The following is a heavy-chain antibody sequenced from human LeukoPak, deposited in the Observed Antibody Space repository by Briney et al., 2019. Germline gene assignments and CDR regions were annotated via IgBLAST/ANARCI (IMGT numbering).Heavy chain of an antibody. Sequence: PSETLSLTCTVSGGSISSYYWSWIRQPPGKGLEWTGYIYYSGSTNYNPSLKSRVTISVDTSKNQFSLKLSSVTAADTAVYYCARDPSGSSSWYDYWGQGTLVTVSS. V-gene: IGHV4-59*01. CDR1: GGSISSYY. D-gene: IGHD6-13*01. CDR3: ARDPSGSSSWYDY. CDR2: IYYSGST. J-gene: IGHJ4*02.